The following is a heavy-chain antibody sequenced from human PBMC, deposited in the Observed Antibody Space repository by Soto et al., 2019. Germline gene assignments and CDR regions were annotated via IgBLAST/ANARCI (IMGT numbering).Heavy chain of an antibody. Sequence: QVQLVESGGGVVQPGRSLRLSCAASGFTFSNYGMHWVRQAPGKGLEWVTIIWSDGSNKFYADSVKGRFTISRDNSKNTLYLQMNSLRAEDTAVYYCARGSSAGWYPYLDYWGQGTLVTVSS. CDR2: IWSDGSNK. D-gene: IGHD6-19*01. CDR3: ARGSSAGWYPYLDY. V-gene: IGHV3-33*01. CDR1: GFTFSNYG. J-gene: IGHJ4*02.